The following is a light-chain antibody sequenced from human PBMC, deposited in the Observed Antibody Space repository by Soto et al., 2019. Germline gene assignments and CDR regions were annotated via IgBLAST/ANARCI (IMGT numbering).Light chain of an antibody. V-gene: IGKV3-11*01. CDR3: QQRCDWPST. Sequence: EIVLTQSPATLSLSPGERATLSCRVSQSVGTYFAWYQQKPGQAPRLLIYDSSNRATGIPARFSGSGSGTDFTLTISSLEPEDFAVYYCQQRCDWPSTFGGGTKVEIK. CDR2: DSS. J-gene: IGKJ4*01. CDR1: QSVGTY.